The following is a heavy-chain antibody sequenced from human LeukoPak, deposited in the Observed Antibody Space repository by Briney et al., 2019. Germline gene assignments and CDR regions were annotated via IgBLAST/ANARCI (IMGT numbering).Heavy chain of an antibody. CDR1: VFTLSVYW. CDR3: ARNSRYSFDI. D-gene: IGHD2/OR15-2a*01. J-gene: IGHJ3*02. Sequence: GGSLRLSCAACVFTLSVYWVSWVRQAPGKGLEWVAHIKSDGSEKYYVNSVKGRFTISRDNAKNSLYLPMNSLRAEDTAVYYGARNSRYSFDIGGQGTGVSVFS. V-gene: IGHV3-7*04. CDR2: IKSDGSEK.